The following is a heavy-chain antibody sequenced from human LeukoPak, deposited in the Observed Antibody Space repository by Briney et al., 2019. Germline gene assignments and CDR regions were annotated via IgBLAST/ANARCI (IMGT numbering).Heavy chain of an antibody. CDR3: AKNTNYVSSGYYYYFDY. J-gene: IGHJ4*02. Sequence: GGSLRLSCAASGFTFSSYSMNWVRQAPGKGLEWVSSISSSSSYIYYADSVKGRFTISRDNAKNSLYLQMNSLRAEDTAVYYCAKNTNYVSSGYYYYFDYWGQGTLVTVSS. V-gene: IGHV3-21*01. D-gene: IGHD3-22*01. CDR2: ISSSSSYI. CDR1: GFTFSSYS.